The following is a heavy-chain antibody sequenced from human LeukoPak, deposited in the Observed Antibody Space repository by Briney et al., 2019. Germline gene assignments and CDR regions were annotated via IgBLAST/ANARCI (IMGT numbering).Heavy chain of an antibody. CDR3: ARDLYYYDSSGYYYYYYGMDV. V-gene: IGHV1-2*04. Sequence: KISCKGSGYSFTGYYMHWVRQAPGQELEWMGWINPNSGGTNYAQKVQGWVTMTRDTSISTAYMELSRLRSDDTAVYYCARDLYYYDSSGYYYYYYGMDVWGQGTAVTVSS. CDR2: INPNSGGT. J-gene: IGHJ6*02. CDR1: GYSFTGYY. D-gene: IGHD3-22*01.